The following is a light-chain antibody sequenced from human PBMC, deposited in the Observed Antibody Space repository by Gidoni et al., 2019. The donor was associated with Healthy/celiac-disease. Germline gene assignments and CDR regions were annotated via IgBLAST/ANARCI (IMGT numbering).Light chain of an antibody. CDR3: QQFNSYPHGYT. Sequence: AIQLTQSPSSLPASVGDRVTITCRASQGISSALAWYQQKPGKAPKLLIYDASSLESGVPSRFSGSGSGTDCTLTISSLQPEDFESYCCQQFNSYPHGYTFGQGTKLEIK. CDR2: DAS. J-gene: IGKJ2*01. CDR1: QGISSA. V-gene: IGKV1-13*02.